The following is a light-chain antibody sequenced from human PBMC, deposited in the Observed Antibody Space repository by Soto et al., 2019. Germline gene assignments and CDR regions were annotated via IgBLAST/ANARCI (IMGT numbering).Light chain of an antibody. CDR2: KAS. Sequence: DIQMTQSPSTLSASIGDRVTITCRASQSISTRLAWFQQKPGKAPKLLIYKASSLETGVPSRFSGSGSGTQFTLTICSLQPEDFATYYCKQYNRYWTFGQGTKVEIK. V-gene: IGKV1-5*03. CDR1: QSISTR. CDR3: KQYNRYWT. J-gene: IGKJ1*01.